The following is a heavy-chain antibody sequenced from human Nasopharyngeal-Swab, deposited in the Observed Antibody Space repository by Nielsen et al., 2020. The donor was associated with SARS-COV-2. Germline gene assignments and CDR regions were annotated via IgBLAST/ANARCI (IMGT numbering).Heavy chain of an antibody. V-gene: IGHV4-39*07. CDR3: ARVATLAYCGGDCATYFDY. J-gene: IGHJ4*02. Sequence: ESLKISCTVSGASISSSSYSWGWIRQPPRKGLEWIGNIFYGGNTYYNSSLRSRVTISLDTSNNQFSLRMNSVTAADTAVYYCARVATLAYCGGDCATYFDYWGQGTLVTVSS. D-gene: IGHD2-21*02. CDR2: IFYGGNT. CDR1: GASISSSSYS.